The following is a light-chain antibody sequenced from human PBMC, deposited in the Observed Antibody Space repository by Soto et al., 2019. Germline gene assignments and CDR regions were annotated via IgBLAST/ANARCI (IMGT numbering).Light chain of an antibody. J-gene: IGLJ3*02. CDR2: EVT. CDR3: SSYTTSSTSV. V-gene: IGLV2-14*01. CDR1: SSDVGGYNY. Sequence: QSALTQPASVSGSPGQSITISCTGTSSDVGGYNYVSWYQQHPGKAPKLIIYEVTNRPSGVSNRFSGSKSGNTASLTISALQADDEADYYCSSYTTSSTSVFGGGTKLTDL.